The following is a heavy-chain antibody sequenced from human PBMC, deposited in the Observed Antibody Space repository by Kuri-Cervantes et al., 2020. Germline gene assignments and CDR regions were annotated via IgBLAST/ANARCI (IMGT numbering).Heavy chain of an antibody. D-gene: IGHD3-16*01. CDR3: ARDPLGGDYFDH. CDR1: GFTFDDYA. J-gene: IGHJ4*02. Sequence: GGSLRLSCAASGFTFDDYAMHWVRQAPGKGLEWVSGISWNSGSIGYADSVKGRFTITRDNAKNSLYLQMNSLRAEDTALYYCARDPLGGDYFDHWGQGTLVTVSS. CDR2: ISWNSGSI. V-gene: IGHV3-9*01.